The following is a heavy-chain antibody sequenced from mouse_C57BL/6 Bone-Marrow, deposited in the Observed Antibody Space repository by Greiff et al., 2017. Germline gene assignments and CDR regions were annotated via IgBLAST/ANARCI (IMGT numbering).Heavy chain of an antibody. CDR2: ISDGGSYT. Sequence: EVKLVESGGGLVKPGGSLKLSCAASGFTFSSYAMSWVRQTPEKRLEWVATISDGGSYTDYPDNVKGRFTISRDNAKNNLYLQMSHLKSEDTAMFYCARGRYGSSWGFAYWGQGTLVTVSA. J-gene: IGHJ3*01. CDR1: GFTFSSYA. D-gene: IGHD1-1*01. CDR3: ARGRYGSSWGFAY. V-gene: IGHV5-4*03.